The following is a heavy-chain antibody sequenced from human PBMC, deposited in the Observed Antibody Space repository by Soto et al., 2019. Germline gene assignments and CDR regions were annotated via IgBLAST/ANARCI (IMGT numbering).Heavy chain of an antibody. D-gene: IGHD5-18*01. J-gene: IGHJ5*02. CDR3: ARDLRAHFRGYSYGSTSNWLDP. V-gene: IGHV3-21*01. CDR2: ISSSSSYI. Sequence: PGGSLRLSCAASGFTFSSYSMNWVRQAPGKGLEWVSSISSSSSYIYYADSVKGRFTISRDNAKNSLYLQMNSLRAEDTAVYYCARDLRAHFRGYSYGSTSNWLDPWGQGTLVTVSS. CDR1: GFTFSSYS.